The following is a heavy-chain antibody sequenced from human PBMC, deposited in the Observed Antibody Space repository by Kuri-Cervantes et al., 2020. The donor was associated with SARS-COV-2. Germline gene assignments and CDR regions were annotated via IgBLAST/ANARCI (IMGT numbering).Heavy chain of an antibody. CDR1: GGSISSYY. V-gene: IGHV4-59*01. CDR2: ISYSGNT. CDR3: ARSTPFRRLVVISQGGAFDI. J-gene: IGHJ3*02. Sequence: SETLSLTCTVSGGSISSYYWSWIRQPPGKGLEWTGYISYSGNTNYNPSLKSRVIISVDTSKNQFSLRLSSVTAADTAVYYCARSTPFRRLVVISQGGAFDIWGQGTMVTVSS. D-gene: IGHD3-22*01.